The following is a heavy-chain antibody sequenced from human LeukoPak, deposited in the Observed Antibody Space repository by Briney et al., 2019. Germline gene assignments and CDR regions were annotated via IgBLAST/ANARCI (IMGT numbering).Heavy chain of an antibody. CDR2: FDPEDGET. D-gene: IGHD1-26*01. V-gene: IGHV1-24*01. CDR3: ATGLYSGSFRFDY. CDR1: GYTLTELS. Sequence: ASVKVSCKASGYTLTELSMHWVRQAPGKGLEWMGGFDPEDGETIYAQKFQGRVTMTEDTSTDTAYMELSSLRSEDTAVYYCATGLYSGSFRFDYWGQGTLVTVSS. J-gene: IGHJ4*02.